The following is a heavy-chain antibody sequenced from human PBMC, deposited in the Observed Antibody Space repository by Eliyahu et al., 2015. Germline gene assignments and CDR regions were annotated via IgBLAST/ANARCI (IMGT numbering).Heavy chain of an antibody. V-gene: IGHV3-15*01. CDR2: XKSKTDGGTT. D-gene: IGHD2-15*01. Sequence: EVQLVESGGGLVKPGGSLRLSXAASGFXFSXXXMTXVRQAPGKGLXWVGRXKSKTDGGTTDYAAPVKGRFTISRDDSKNTLYLQMNSLKTEDTAVYYCTTRNLYIVVAVADYWGQGTLVTVSS. CDR1: GFXFSXXX. CDR3: TTRNLYIVVAVADY. J-gene: IGHJ4*02.